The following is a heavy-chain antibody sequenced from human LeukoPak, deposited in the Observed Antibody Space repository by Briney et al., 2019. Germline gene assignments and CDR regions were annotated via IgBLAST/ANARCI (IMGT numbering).Heavy chain of an antibody. V-gene: IGHV3-73*01. D-gene: IGHD2-2*02. J-gene: IGHJ4*02. Sequence: GGSLKLSCAASGFTFSASPMHWVRQASGKGLERVGRITGTHATAYSATVKGRFTISRDDSKYTTYLQMNSLETEDTAVYYCTREGCGATSCYTNDYWGQGTLVTVSS. CDR1: GFTFSASP. CDR2: ITGTHAT. CDR3: TREGCGATSCYTNDY.